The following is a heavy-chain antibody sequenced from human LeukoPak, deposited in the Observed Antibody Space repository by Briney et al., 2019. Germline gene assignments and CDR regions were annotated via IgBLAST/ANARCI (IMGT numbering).Heavy chain of an antibody. Sequence: SETLSLTCAVYGGSFSGYYWSWIRQPPGKGLEWIGEINHSGSTNYNPSLKSRVTISVDTSKNQFSLKLSSATAADTAVYYCAATYYDFWSGFHRATYYMDVWGKGTTVTVSS. CDR2: INHSGST. CDR3: AATYYDFWSGFHRATYYMDV. V-gene: IGHV4-34*01. J-gene: IGHJ6*03. CDR1: GGSFSGYY. D-gene: IGHD3-3*01.